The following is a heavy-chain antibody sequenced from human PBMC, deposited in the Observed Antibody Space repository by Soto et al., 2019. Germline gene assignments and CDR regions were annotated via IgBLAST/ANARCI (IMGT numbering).Heavy chain of an antibody. Sequence: ASVKVSCKASGYTFTGYHIHWVRQAPGQGLEWMGWINPNSGGTNYAQKFQGWVTMTRDTSISTAYMELSRLRSDDTAVYYCAKVAGCRNGACNPGYHGMDVWGQGTTVTVSS. J-gene: IGHJ6*02. V-gene: IGHV1-2*04. CDR3: AKVAGCRNGACNPGYHGMDV. D-gene: IGHD2-8*01. CDR2: INPNSGGT. CDR1: GYTFTGYH.